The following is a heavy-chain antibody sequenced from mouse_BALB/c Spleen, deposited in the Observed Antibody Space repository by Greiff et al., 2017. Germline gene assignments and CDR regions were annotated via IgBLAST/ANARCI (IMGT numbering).Heavy chain of an antibody. D-gene: IGHD1-2*01. V-gene: IGHV2-9*02. CDR2: IWAGGST. Sequence: QVQLQQSGPGLVAPSQSLSITCTVSGFSLTSYGVHWVRQPPGKGLEWLGVIWAGGSTNYNSALMSRLSISKDNSKSQVFLKMNSLQTDDTAMYYCARGGLRLRSYFDYWGQGTTLTVSS. CDR3: ARGGLRLRSYFDY. CDR1: GFSLTSYG. J-gene: IGHJ2*01.